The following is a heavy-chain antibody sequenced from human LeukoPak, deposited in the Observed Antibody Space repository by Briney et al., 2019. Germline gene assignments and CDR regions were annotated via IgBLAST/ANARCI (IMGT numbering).Heavy chain of an antibody. D-gene: IGHD6-13*01. J-gene: IGHJ6*02. Sequence: ASVKVSCKASGYTFTSYDINWVRQATGQGLEWMGWMNPNSGNTGYAQKFQGRVTMTRNTSISTAYMELSSLRSEDTAVYYCARVLSSSSWYDYYYYGMDVWGQGTTVTVSS. V-gene: IGHV1-8*01. CDR2: MNPNSGNT. CDR3: ARVLSSSSWYDYYYYGMDV. CDR1: GYTFTSYD.